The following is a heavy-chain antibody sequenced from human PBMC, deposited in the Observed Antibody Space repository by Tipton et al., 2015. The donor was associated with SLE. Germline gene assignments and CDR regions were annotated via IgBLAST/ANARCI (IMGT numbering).Heavy chain of an antibody. V-gene: IGHV4-34*01. CDR2: INDSGNT. Sequence: TLSLTCAVYGASFSDYFWCWIRQPPGKGLEWIGEINDSGNTDSNPSLKSRVTISVDTSKNQFSLQLTSVTAADTAVYYCARGPGYSGSYSYYYYYYMDVWGKGTTVTVSS. D-gene: IGHD5-12*01. J-gene: IGHJ6*03. CDR1: GASFSDYF. CDR3: ARGPGYSGSYSYYYYYYMDV.